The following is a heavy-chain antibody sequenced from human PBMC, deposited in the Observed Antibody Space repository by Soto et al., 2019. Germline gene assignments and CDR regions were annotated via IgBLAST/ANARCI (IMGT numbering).Heavy chain of an antibody. CDR1: GGSTSSYN. J-gene: IGHJ4*02. D-gene: IGHD3-10*01. CDR3: ARLRGDGCLDF. Sequence: SETLSLTCIVSGGSTSSYNWSWIRQPPGKGLEWVAYIYYSGNTNSNPSLKSRVAISVDTSKNQFSLKLSSVTAADTAVYYCARLRGDGCLDFWGQGILVTVSS. CDR2: IYYSGNT. V-gene: IGHV4-59*08.